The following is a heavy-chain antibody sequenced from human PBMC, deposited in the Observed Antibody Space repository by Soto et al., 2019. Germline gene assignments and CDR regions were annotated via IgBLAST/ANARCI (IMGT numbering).Heavy chain of an antibody. CDR1: GYSFTSYW. J-gene: IGHJ6*03. V-gene: IGHV5-51*01. CDR2: IYPGDSDT. D-gene: IGHD3-3*01. CDR3: ARLPEVTIFGVVSPAYMDV. Sequence: GESLKISCKGSGYSFTSYWIGWVRQMPGKGLEWMGIIYPGDSDTRHSPSFQGQVTISADKSISTAYLQWSSLKASDTAMYYCARLPEVTIFGVVSPAYMDVWGKGTTVTVYS.